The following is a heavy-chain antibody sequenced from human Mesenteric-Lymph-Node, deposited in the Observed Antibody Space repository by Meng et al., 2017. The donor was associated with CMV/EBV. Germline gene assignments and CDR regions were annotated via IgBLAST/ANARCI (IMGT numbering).Heavy chain of an antibody. Sequence: GSLRLSCVVYGGSSSDYGCTWIRQPPGRGLEWIGEINHSGSTNYNPSLKSRVTISVDTSKNQFSLKLSSVTAADTAVYYCARGFYSSSFMYYYYGMDVWGQGTTVTVSS. CDR1: GGSSSDYG. J-gene: IGHJ6*02. CDR2: INHSGST. CDR3: ARGFYSSSFMYYYYGMDV. V-gene: IGHV4-34*01. D-gene: IGHD6-6*01.